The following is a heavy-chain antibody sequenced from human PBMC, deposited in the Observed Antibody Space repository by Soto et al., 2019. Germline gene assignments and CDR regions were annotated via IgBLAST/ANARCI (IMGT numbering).Heavy chain of an antibody. Sequence: SDPLSLTCTVSGGSISSRGYYWGWIRQDPGKGLEWIGYIYYSGSTYYNPSLRSRVTMSVDTSKNQFSLQLRSVAAADTAVYYSARDLGGLSYSSGSYNGMDVWGQGTTVTVSS. V-gene: IGHV4-31*03. CDR2: IYYSGST. J-gene: IGHJ6*02. CDR1: GGSISSRGYY. D-gene: IGHD3-10*01. CDR3: ARDLGGLSYSSGSYNGMDV.